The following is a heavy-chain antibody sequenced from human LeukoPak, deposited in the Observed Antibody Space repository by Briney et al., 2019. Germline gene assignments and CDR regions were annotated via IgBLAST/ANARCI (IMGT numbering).Heavy chain of an antibody. CDR2: MYTGGTT. CDR1: GFTVSGTH. J-gene: IGHJ4*02. Sequence: PGGSLTLSCAASGFTVSGTHMSWVRQAPGKGLEWVSAMYTGGTTYYADSVAGRFTVSRDNSKNTLYLHMNSLRVEDTAVYYCAKDEATSGGGLASWGQGPLVSVSS. V-gene: IGHV3-53*01. D-gene: IGHD3-16*01. CDR3: AKDEATSGGGLAS.